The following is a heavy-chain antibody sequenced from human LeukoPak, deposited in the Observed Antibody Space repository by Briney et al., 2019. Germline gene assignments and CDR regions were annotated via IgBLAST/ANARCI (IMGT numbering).Heavy chain of an antibody. V-gene: IGHV3-30*02. CDR2: IRFDGSNK. Sequence: GGSLRLSCAASGFIFSSFAMHWVRQAPGKGLEWVAFIRFDGSNKYYVDSVKGRFTISRDNSKNTLYLQMNSLRAEDTAVYYCANSQTQKSTATDYYDSSGPGGFDYWGQGTLVTVSS. CDR3: ANSQTQKSTATDYYDSSGPGGFDY. J-gene: IGHJ4*02. CDR1: GFIFSSFA. D-gene: IGHD3-22*01.